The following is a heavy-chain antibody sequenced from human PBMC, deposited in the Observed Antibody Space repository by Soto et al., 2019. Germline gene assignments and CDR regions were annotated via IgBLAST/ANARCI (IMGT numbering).Heavy chain of an antibody. CDR3: ARASYRSSWYWFDP. CDR1: GGSISSSTYY. J-gene: IGHJ5*02. D-gene: IGHD6-13*01. V-gene: IGHV4-39*07. Sequence: SETPSLTCTVSGGSISSSTYYWGWIRQPPGKGLEWIASIYYSGSTYYNPSLKSRLTISIDTSKNQFSLKLSSVTAADTAVYYCARASYRSSWYWFDPWGQGTLVTVSS. CDR2: IYYSGST.